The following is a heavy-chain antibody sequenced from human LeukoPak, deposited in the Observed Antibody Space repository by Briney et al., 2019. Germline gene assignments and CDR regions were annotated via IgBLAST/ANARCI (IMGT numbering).Heavy chain of an antibody. V-gene: IGHV1-69*13. CDR2: IIPIVGTT. D-gene: IGHD3-22*01. J-gene: IGHJ4*02. CDR1: GGTFSGYA. CDR3: ARGGYYYDSSGYSHLPDY. Sequence: ASVKVSCKASGGTFSGYAFSWVRQAPGQGLEWMGGIIPIVGTTNYAQMFQGRVTITADESTSTAYMELSSLRSEDTAVYYCARGGYYYDSSGYSHLPDYWGQGTLVTVSA.